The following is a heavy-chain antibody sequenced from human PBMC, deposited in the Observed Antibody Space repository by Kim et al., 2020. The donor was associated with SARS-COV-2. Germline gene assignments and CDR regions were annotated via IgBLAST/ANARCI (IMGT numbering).Heavy chain of an antibody. CDR3: AGEHGGLFYYYYGMDV. V-gene: IGHV4-39*01. CDR1: GGSISSSSYY. J-gene: IGHJ6*02. Sequence: SETLSLTCTVSGGSISSSSYYWGWIRQPPGKGLEWIGSIYYSGSTYYNPSLKSRVTISVDTSKNQFSLKLSSVTAADTAVYYCAGEHGGLFYYYYGMDVCGQGTTVTVSS. CDR2: IYYSGST. D-gene: IGHD1-26*01.